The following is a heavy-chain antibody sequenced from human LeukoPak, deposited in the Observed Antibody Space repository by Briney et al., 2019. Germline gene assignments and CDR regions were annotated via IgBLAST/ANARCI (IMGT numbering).Heavy chain of an antibody. Sequence: ASVKVSCKASGYTFTNHHIHWVRQAPGQGLEWMGIINPSGGFTVYAQNFQDRVTMTSDTSTDTVYMELSSLRSEDTAVYYCASRDGYNFHFDYWGQGTLVTVSS. V-gene: IGHV1-46*01. CDR3: ASRDGYNFHFDY. CDR2: INPSGGFT. D-gene: IGHD5-24*01. CDR1: GYTFTNHH. J-gene: IGHJ4*02.